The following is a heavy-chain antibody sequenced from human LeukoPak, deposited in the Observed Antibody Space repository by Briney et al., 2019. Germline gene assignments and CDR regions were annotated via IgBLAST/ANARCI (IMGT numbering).Heavy chain of an antibody. CDR1: GGSISSSSYY. Sequence: SETLSLTCTVSGGSISSSSYYWGWIRQPPGKGLEWIGSIYYSGSTYYNPSLKSRVTISVDTSKNQFSLKLSSATAADTAVYYCARELYGGSRLIDYWGQGTLVIVSS. CDR2: IYYSGST. D-gene: IGHD2-15*01. V-gene: IGHV4-39*07. J-gene: IGHJ4*02. CDR3: ARELYGGSRLIDY.